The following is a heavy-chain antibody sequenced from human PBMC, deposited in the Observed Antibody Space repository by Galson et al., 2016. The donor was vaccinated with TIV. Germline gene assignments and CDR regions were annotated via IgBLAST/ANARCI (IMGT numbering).Heavy chain of an antibody. J-gene: IGHJ4*02. D-gene: IGHD2-2*01. V-gene: IGHV3-23*01. CDR3: AKSQVDIVVAPARTPRYYFHY. CDR2: SSGSGDTI. Sequence: SLRLSCAASGFTFNTNTMSWIRQAPGKGLEWVSTSSGSGDTIYYADSVKGRFTISRDNSKGTLYLQMSSLRSDDTAIYYCAKSQVDIVVAPARTPRYYFHYWGQGTLVTVSS. CDR1: GFTFNTNT.